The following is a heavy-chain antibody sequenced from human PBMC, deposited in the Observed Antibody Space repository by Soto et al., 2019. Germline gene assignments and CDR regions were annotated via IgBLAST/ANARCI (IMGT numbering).Heavy chain of an antibody. Sequence: GASVKVSCKASGYTFTSYDINWVRQATGQGLEWMGWMNPNSGNTGYAQKFQGRVTMTRNTSISTAYMELSSLRSEDTAVYYCARGLYSSGWYHYYGMDVWGQGTMVTV. CDR3: ARGLYSSGWYHYYGMDV. J-gene: IGHJ6*02. V-gene: IGHV1-8*01. CDR2: MNPNSGNT. CDR1: GYTFTSYD. D-gene: IGHD6-19*01.